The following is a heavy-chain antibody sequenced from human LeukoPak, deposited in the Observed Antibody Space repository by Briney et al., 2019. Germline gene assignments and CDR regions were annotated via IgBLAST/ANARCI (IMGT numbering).Heavy chain of an antibody. CDR1: GYNFSSYY. Sequence: GASVKLSCKASGYNFSSYYIQWVRQDPGRGLAWMGLLHPSRGTTAYAPKFQGRVTMTRDTSSNTVYMELRGLRSDDTAIYYCARDATRGIGGSYDLDFWGQGSLVTVSS. V-gene: IGHV1-46*01. D-gene: IGHD3-16*01. CDR3: ARDATRGIGGSYDLDF. CDR2: LHPSRGTT. J-gene: IGHJ4*02.